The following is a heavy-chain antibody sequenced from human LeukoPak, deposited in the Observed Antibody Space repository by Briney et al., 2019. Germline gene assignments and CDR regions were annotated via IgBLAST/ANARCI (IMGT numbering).Heavy chain of an antibody. CDR3: AREARGMATNAHDAFDI. V-gene: IGHV4-31*03. CDR1: GGSITGGDYH. Sequence: PSQTLSLTCTVSGGSITGGDYHWSWIRQYPGKGLEWIGYIYHSGGTYYNPSLKSRLTISVDTSKNQFSLKLSSLTAADTAVYYCAREARGMATNAHDAFDIWGQGTMVTVSS. D-gene: IGHD5-24*01. J-gene: IGHJ3*02. CDR2: IYHSGGT.